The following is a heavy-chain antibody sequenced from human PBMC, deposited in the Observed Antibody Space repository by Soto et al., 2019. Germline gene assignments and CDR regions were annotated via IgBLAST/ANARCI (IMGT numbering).Heavy chain of an antibody. V-gene: IGHV4-34*01. Sequence: SETLSLTCAVYGGSFSGYYCSWIRQHPGKGRGWIGEINHNGSTNYNPSLKRRVTISVDTSKNQFSLKLSSVTAADTAVYYCASVMRVTRIYYYYYYMDVWGKGTTVTVSS. CDR1: GGSFSGYY. D-gene: IGHD2-15*01. CDR3: ASVMRVTRIYYYYYYMDV. J-gene: IGHJ6*03. CDR2: INHNGST.